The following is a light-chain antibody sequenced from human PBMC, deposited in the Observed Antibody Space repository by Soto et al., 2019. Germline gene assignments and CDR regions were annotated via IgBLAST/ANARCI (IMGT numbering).Light chain of an antibody. J-gene: IGKJ5*01. V-gene: IGKV3-11*01. CDR2: DTS. Sequence: EIVLTQSATTLTLSPGERATLLCRASQSISRYLDWYQQKPGQAPRLLIYDTSKMATGIPARFSGSGSGTDFTLTISSLEPEDFAAYYCQQRSNWPIITFGQGTRLEI. CDR3: QQRSNWPIIT. CDR1: QSISRY.